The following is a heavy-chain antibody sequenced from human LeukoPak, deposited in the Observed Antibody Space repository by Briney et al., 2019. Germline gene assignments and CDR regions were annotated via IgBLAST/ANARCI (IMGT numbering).Heavy chain of an antibody. Sequence: KPSETLSLTCAVYGGSFSGYYWSWIRQPPGKGLEWIGEINHSGSTNYNPSLKSRVTISVDTSKNQFSLKLSSVTAADTAVYYCASRSPSYSSGWYGAFDIWGQGTMVTVSS. J-gene: IGHJ3*02. V-gene: IGHV4-34*01. D-gene: IGHD6-19*01. CDR2: INHSGST. CDR3: ASRSPSYSSGWYGAFDI. CDR1: GGSFSGYY.